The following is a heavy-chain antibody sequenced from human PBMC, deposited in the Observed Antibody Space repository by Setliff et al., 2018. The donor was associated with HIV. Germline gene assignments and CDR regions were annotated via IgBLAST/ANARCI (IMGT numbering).Heavy chain of an antibody. CDR2: IIPIFGTA. CDR3: ARSFDILTGDLDY. J-gene: IGHJ4*02. CDR1: GGTFSSYA. D-gene: IGHD3-9*01. Sequence: SVKVSCKASGGTFSSYAISWVRQAPGQGLEWMGRIIPIFGTANYAQKFQGRVAMTRDTSTGTVYMELSSLKSEDTAVYYCARSFDILTGDLDYWGQGTLVTVS. V-gene: IGHV1-69*05.